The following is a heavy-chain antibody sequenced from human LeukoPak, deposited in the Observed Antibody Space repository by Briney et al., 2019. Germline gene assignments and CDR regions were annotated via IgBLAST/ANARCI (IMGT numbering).Heavy chain of an antibody. CDR2: IYTSGST. J-gene: IGHJ4*02. CDR1: GGSISSYY. D-gene: IGHD2-2*01. Sequence: PSETLSLTXTVSGGSISSYYWSWIRQPAGKGLEWIGRIYTSGSTNYNPSLKSRVTMSVDTSKNQFSLKLSSVTAADTAVYYCARGYCSSTSCPFDYWGQGTLVTVSS. V-gene: IGHV4-4*07. CDR3: ARGYCSSTSCPFDY.